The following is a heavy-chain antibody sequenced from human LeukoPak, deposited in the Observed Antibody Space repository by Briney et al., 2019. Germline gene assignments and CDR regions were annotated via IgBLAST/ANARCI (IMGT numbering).Heavy chain of an antibody. D-gene: IGHD1-14*01. CDR2: ISRDESST. CDR1: GYTFSHHW. J-gene: IGHJ5*02. CDR3: TRNPDGRNWFDP. V-gene: IGHV3-74*01. Sequence: GVPLRLSCAASGYTFSHHWKHWVRQSPGKGLVWVSHISRDESSTTYADSVKGRFTISRDNRKNTLYLQMNSLRVEDTAMYYCTRNPDGRNWFDPWGQGTLVTVSS.